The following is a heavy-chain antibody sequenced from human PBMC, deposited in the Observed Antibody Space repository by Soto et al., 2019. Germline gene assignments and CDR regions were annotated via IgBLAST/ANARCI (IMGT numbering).Heavy chain of an antibody. CDR3: ARVGRDGYNSLDY. J-gene: IGHJ4*02. D-gene: IGHD5-12*01. Sequence: GGSLRLSCAASGFTFSSYSMNWVRQAPGRGLEWVSSISSSSSYIYYADSVKGRFTISRDNAKNSLCLQMNSLRAEDTAVYYCARVGRDGYNSLDYWGQGTLVTVSS. V-gene: IGHV3-21*01. CDR1: GFTFSSYS. CDR2: ISSSSSYI.